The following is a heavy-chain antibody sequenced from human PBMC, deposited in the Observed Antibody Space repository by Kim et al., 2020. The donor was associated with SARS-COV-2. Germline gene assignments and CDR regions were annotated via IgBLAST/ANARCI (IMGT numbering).Heavy chain of an antibody. CDR1: GFTFSNYG. CDR2: ISFDGSNK. V-gene: IGHV3-30*18. J-gene: IGHJ4*02. D-gene: IGHD3-22*01. Sequence: GGSLRLSCAASGFTFSNYGLHWVRQAPGKGLEWLAVISFDGSNKHYSDSVKGRFTISRDNSKNTLYLQMNSLRVEDTSLYYCAKSKDLDSSGFSEFDYWGQGALVTVSS. CDR3: AKSKDLDSSGFSEFDY.